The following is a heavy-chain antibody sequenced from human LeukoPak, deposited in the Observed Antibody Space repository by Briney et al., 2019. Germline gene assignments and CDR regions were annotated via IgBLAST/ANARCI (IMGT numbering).Heavy chain of an antibody. CDR1: GFTCSSYA. Sequence: GGSLILSCAASGFTCSSYAMSGVRRAAGKGLEWVSTISGSGGSTYYADSVKGRFTISRDNSKNTLYLQMNSLRAEDTAVYYCAKVVGATTRGYFDYWGQGTLVTVSS. CDR2: ISGSGGST. V-gene: IGHV3-23*01. CDR3: AKVVGATTRGYFDY. J-gene: IGHJ4*02. D-gene: IGHD1-26*01.